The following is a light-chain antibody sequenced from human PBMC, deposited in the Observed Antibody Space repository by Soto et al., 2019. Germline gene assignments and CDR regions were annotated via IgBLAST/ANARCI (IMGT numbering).Light chain of an antibody. CDR3: QKYNSAPLT. CDR1: QGISSY. CDR2: AAS. V-gene: IGKV1-27*01. Sequence: DIQMTQSPSSLSASVGDRVTITCRASQGISSYLAWNQQKPGKVPKVLIYAASTLQSGVPSRFSGSGSGTDFTLTISSLQPEDAATYYCQKYNSAPLTFGGGTKVEIK. J-gene: IGKJ4*01.